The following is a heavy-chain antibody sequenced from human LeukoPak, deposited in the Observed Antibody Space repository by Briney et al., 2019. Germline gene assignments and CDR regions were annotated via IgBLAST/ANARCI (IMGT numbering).Heavy chain of an antibody. CDR3: ALEGYSSGWYTA. D-gene: IGHD6-19*01. Sequence: GGSLRLSCAASGFTFSSYSMNWVRQAPGKGLEWVSYISSSSSYIYYADSVKGRFTISRDNAKNSLYLQMNSLRAEDTAVYYCALEGYSSGWYTAWGQGTLVTVSS. CDR1: GFTFSSYS. J-gene: IGHJ5*02. CDR2: ISSSSSYI. V-gene: IGHV3-21*05.